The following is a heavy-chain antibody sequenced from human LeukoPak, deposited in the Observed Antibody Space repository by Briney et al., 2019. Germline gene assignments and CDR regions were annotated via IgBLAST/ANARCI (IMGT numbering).Heavy chain of an antibody. J-gene: IGHJ4*02. V-gene: IGHV3-30*18. CDR2: ISYDGSNK. Sequence: SGGSLRLSCAASGFTFSSYGMHSVRQAPGKGLEWVAVISYDGSNKYYADSVKGRFTISRDNSKNTLYLQMNSLRAEDTAVYYCAKDRAFFRSGYYFDYWGQGTLVTVSS. CDR1: GFTFSSYG. D-gene: IGHD3-22*01. CDR3: AKDRAFFRSGYYFDY.